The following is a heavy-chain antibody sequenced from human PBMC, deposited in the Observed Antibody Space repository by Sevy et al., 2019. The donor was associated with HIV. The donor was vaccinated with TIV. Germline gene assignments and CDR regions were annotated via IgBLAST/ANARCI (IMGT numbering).Heavy chain of an antibody. Sequence: GGSLRLSCAASGFTFSKYSMSWVRQPPGKGLEWVSILSFGCGEINYADSVKGRFTISRENSKSSVDLQMNNLGPEDTAVYYCAREGCTKPHDYWGQGTLVTVSS. CDR1: GFTFSKYS. D-gene: IGHD2-8*01. CDR3: AREGCTKPHDY. V-gene: IGHV3-23*01. CDR2: LSFGCGEI. J-gene: IGHJ4*02.